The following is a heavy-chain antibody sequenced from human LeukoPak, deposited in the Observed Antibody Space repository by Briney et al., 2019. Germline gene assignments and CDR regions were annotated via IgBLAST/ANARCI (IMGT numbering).Heavy chain of an antibody. D-gene: IGHD6-13*01. CDR2: INPNSGGT. V-gene: IGHV1-2*06. Sequence: GASVKVSCKASGYTFTGYYMHWVRQAPGQGLEWMGRINPNSGGTNYAQKFQGRVTMTRDTSISTAYMALSRLSSDDTAVYSCARVPAGYSSSWDTGTFDIWGQGAMVTVSS. CDR1: GYTFTGYY. J-gene: IGHJ3*02. CDR3: ARVPAGYSSSWDTGTFDI.